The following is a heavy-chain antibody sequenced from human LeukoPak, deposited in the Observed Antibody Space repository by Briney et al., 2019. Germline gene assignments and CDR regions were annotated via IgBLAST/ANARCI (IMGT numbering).Heavy chain of an antibody. V-gene: IGHV4-38-2*02. CDR3: AREGVRQWLVLGWFDP. Sequence: PSETLSLTCTVSGYSISSSYYWGWIRQPPGKGLEWIGSIYYSGSTYYNPSLKSRVTISVDTSKNQFSLRLSSVTAADTAVYYCAREGVRQWLVLGWFDPWGQGTLVTVSS. CDR1: GYSISSSYY. D-gene: IGHD6-19*01. J-gene: IGHJ5*02. CDR2: IYYSGST.